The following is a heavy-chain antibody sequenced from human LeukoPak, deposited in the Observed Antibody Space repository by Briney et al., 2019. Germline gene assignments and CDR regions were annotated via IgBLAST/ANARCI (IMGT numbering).Heavy chain of an antibody. D-gene: IGHD3-10*01. CDR3: ATTMVWGARYPSPDY. J-gene: IGHJ4*02. V-gene: IGHV3-30-3*01. CDR2: TSYDGSSK. Sequence: GGSLRLSCAASGFTFSSYAMHWVRQAPGKGLEWVAITSYDGSSKNYADSVKGRFTISRDNSKNTLYLQMNSLRTEDTAIYYCATTMVWGARYPSPDYWGQGTLVTVSS. CDR1: GFTFSSYA.